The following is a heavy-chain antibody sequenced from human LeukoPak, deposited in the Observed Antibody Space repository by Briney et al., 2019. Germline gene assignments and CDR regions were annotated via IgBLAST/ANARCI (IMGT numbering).Heavy chain of an antibody. CDR1: GGSISSSTHY. D-gene: IGHD3-10*01. Sequence: KPSETLSLTCTVSGGSISSSTHYWGWIRQPPGKGLEWIGSIYYGGTTYYNPSLKSRVTISVDTSKNQFSLKLSSVTAADTAVYYCARGGALGQGTLVTVSS. J-gene: IGHJ5*02. V-gene: IGHV4-39*07. CDR3: ARGGA. CDR2: IYYGGTT.